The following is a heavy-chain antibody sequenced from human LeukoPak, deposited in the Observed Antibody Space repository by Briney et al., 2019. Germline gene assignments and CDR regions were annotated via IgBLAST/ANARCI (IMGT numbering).Heavy chain of an antibody. CDR1: GYTFTNYA. CDR3: ARRGVTTRDSYYYAMHV. CDR2: INPGDGDT. J-gene: IGHJ6*02. Sequence: ASVKVSCKASGYTFTNYAVHWVRQAPGQRPEWMGRINPGDGDTKYSQNFQGRVTFARDTSANTAFMELSSVRSEDTAVYYCARRGVTTRDSYYYAMHVWGQGTTVTVSS. D-gene: IGHD2-21*02. V-gene: IGHV1-3*01.